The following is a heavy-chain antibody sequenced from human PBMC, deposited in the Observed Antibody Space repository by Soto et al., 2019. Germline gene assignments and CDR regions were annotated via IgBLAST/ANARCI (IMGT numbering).Heavy chain of an antibody. J-gene: IGHJ6*03. V-gene: IGHV3-23*01. CDR1: GFTFSSYA. CDR2: ISGSGGST. D-gene: IGHD2-2*01. CDR3: ATAPDSDAMGYYYDYIDV. Sequence: EVQLLEAGGGLVQPGGSLRLSCAASGFTFSSYAMSWVRQAPGKGLEWVSAISGSGGSTYYADSVKGRFTISRDNSKNTLYLQMNSLRAEDTAVYYCATAPDSDAMGYYYDYIDVWGKGTTVTVSS.